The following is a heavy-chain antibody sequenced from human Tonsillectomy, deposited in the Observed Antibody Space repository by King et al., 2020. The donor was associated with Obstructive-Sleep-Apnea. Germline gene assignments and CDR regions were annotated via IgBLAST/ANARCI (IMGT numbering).Heavy chain of an antibody. CDR2: IYWDDDK. CDR3: AHDPIATTGLDWFDP. Sequence: TLKESGPTLVKPTQTLTLTCTFSGFSLSSSGVGVSWIRQPPGKALEWLALIYWDDDKRYSPSLKSRLTINKDTSRNQVVLTLTNVYPADTATYYCAHDPIATTGLDWFDPWGQGTLVTVSS. J-gene: IGHJ5*02. CDR1: GFSLSSSGVG. D-gene: IGHD6-13*01. V-gene: IGHV2-5*02.